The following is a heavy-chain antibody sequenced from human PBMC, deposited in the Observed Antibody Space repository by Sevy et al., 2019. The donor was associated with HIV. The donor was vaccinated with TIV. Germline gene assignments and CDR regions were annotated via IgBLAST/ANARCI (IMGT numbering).Heavy chain of an antibody. CDR1: GYTFTSYG. Sequence: ASVKVSCKASGYTFTSYGISWVRQAPGQGLEWMGWISAYNGNTNYAQKLQGRVTMTTDTSTSTAYMELMSLRSDDTAVYYCAGGNDCWSREGFDYWGQGTLVTVSS. J-gene: IGHJ4*02. CDR2: ISAYNGNT. D-gene: IGHD3-3*01. CDR3: AGGNDCWSREGFDY. V-gene: IGHV1-18*04.